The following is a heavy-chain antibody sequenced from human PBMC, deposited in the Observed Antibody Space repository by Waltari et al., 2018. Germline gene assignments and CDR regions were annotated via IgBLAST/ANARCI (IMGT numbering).Heavy chain of an antibody. CDR1: GLTFGAYY. CDR2: ISSSGGRT. D-gene: IGHD6-19*01. Sequence: QVLLMESGGGSVKPGGSLTISCEASGLTFGAYYMAWIRQAPGKGLEWVSFISSSGGRTSFADSVKGRFDISRDNAKNSLYLQMNSLSPDDSAVYYCAGGQAILVAGAFDYWGQGTLVTVSS. CDR3: AGGQAILVAGAFDY. J-gene: IGHJ4*02. V-gene: IGHV3-11*01.